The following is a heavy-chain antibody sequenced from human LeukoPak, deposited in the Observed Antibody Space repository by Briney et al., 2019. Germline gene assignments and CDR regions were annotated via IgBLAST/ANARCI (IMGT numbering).Heavy chain of an antibody. V-gene: IGHV3-30*18. CDR1: GFTFSSYG. D-gene: IGHD3-22*01. CDR3: AKLSHSVRSGYGGGYFDN. J-gene: IGHJ4*02. CDR2: ISYDGSNK. Sequence: GGSLRLSCAASGFTFSSYGMHWVRQAPGKGLEWVTVISYDGSNKYYADSVKGRFTISRDNSKNTLYLQMNSLRAEDTAVYYCAKLSHSVRSGYGGGYFDNWGQGTLVTVSS.